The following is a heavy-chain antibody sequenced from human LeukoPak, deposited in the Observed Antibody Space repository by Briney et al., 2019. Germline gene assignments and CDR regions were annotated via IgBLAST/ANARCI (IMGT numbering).Heavy chain of an antibody. CDR1: GGSFSGYY. J-gene: IGHJ6*02. CDR2: INHSGST. V-gene: IGHV4-34*01. CDR3: ARGEKDYYYGMDV. Sequence: SETLSLTCAVYGGSFSGYYWSWIRQPPGKGLEWIGEINHSGSTNYNPSLKSRVTISVDTSKNQFSLKLSSVTAADTAVYYCARGEKDYYYGMDVWGQGTTVTVSS.